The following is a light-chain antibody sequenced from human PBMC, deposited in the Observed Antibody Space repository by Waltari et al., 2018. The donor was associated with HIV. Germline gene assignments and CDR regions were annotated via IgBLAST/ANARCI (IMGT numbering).Light chain of an antibody. CDR1: GSNIGTKY. J-gene: IGLJ3*02. Sequence: QSVLTQPPSASGTPGQRVTISCFVSGSNIGTKYVYWYQQLPGTAPKLLIYKNNQRPSGVTDRFSGSKSGTSASLAISGLRSEDEAEYYCAAWDDSLSGWAFGGGTKLTVL. CDR3: AAWDDSLSGWA. CDR2: KNN. V-gene: IGLV1-47*01.